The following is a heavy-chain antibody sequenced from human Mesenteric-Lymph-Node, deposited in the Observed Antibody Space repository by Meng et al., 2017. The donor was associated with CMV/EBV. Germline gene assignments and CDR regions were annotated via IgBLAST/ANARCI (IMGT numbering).Heavy chain of an antibody. J-gene: IGHJ5*02. D-gene: IGHD6-6*01. CDR3: ARGMDSSSTNNWFDP. CDR1: GYTLTSYY. V-gene: IGHV1-46*01. CDR2: INPRGGSP. Sequence: SVKVSCKASGYTLTSYYMHWIRQAPGQGLEWMGIINPRGGSPSYTQKFQGRVTMTRDTSTSTVYMELYSLRSEDTAVYYCARGMDSSSTNNWFDPWGQGTLVTVSS.